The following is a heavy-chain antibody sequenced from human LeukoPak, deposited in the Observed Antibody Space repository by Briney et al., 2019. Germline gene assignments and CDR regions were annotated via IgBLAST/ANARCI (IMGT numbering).Heavy chain of an antibody. V-gene: IGHV4-59*01. J-gene: IGHJ6*03. CDR1: GGSISSYY. D-gene: IGHD3-16*01. CDR2: IYYSGST. Sequence: SETLSLTCTVSGGSISSYYWSWIRQPPGKGLEWIGYIYYSGSTNYNPSLKSRVTISVDTSKNQFSLKLSSVTAADTAVYYCARSPNWGRYYYYMDVWGKGTTVTVS. CDR3: ARSPNWGRYYYYMDV.